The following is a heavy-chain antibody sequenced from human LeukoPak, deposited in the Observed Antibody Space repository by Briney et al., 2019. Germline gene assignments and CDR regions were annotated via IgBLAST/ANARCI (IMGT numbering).Heavy chain of an antibody. CDR1: GGSFSGYY. J-gene: IGHJ6*04. D-gene: IGHD6-13*01. CDR2: INHSGST. V-gene: IGHV4-34*01. Sequence: SETLSLTCAVYGGSFSGYYWSWIRQPPGKGLEWIGEINHSGSTNYNPSLKSRVTISVDTSKNQFSLKLSSVTAADTAVYYCARGSSSWYRNYYYYYGMDVWGKGTTVTVSP. CDR3: ARGSSSWYRNYYYYYGMDV.